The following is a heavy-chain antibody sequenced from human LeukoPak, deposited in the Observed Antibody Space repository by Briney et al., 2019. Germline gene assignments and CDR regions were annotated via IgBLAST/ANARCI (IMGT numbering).Heavy chain of an antibody. J-gene: IGHJ4*02. CDR2: IYYSGST. CDR1: GYSISSGYY. V-gene: IGHV4-38-2*02. CDR3: ARHAPLQAYYFDY. D-gene: IGHD4-11*01. Sequence: SETLSLTCTVSGYSISSGYYWGWIRQPPGKGLEWIGSIYYSGSTYYNPSLKSRVTISVDTSKNQFSLKLSSVTAADTAVYYCARHAPLQAYYFDYWGQGTLVTVSS.